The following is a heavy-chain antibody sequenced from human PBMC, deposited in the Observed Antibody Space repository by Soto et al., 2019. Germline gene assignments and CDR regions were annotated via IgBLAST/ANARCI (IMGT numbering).Heavy chain of an antibody. CDR2: ISWNGGST. Sequence: GGSLRLSCAVSGFSFDDYGMSWVRQAPGKGLQWVSAISWNGGSTGYGDSVKGRFTISRDNAKNSLYLQMNSLRAEDTALYHCARGKLSSARENAFDIWGQGTMVTVSS. D-gene: IGHD1-7*01. CDR3: ARGKLSSARENAFDI. CDR1: GFSFDDYG. V-gene: IGHV3-20*01. J-gene: IGHJ3*02.